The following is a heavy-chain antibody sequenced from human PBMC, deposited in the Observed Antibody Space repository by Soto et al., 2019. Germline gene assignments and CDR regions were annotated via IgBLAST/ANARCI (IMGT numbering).Heavy chain of an antibody. V-gene: IGHV3-33*01. CDR1: GFTFSSYG. CDR2: IWYDGSNK. Sequence: GESLKISCAASGFTFSSYGMHWVRQAPGKGLEWVAVIWYDGSNKYYADSVKGRFTISRDNSKNTLYLQMNSLRAEDTAVYYCGATYYYDSSGPNRLGDGGYFDYWGQGALVTVSS. D-gene: IGHD3-22*01. CDR3: GATYYYDSSGPNRLGDGGYFDY. J-gene: IGHJ4*02.